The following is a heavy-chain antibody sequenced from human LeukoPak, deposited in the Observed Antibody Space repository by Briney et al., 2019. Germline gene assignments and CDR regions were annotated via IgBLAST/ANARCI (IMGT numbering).Heavy chain of an antibody. J-gene: IGHJ4*02. CDR1: GGSISSYY. Sequence: SETLSLTCTVSGGSISSYYWSWIRQPPGKGLEWIGYIYYSGSTNYNPSLKSRVTISVDTSKNQFPLKLGSVTAADTAVYYCARGPFDYWGQGTLVTVSS. CDR3: ARGPFDY. CDR2: IYYSGST. V-gene: IGHV4-59*01.